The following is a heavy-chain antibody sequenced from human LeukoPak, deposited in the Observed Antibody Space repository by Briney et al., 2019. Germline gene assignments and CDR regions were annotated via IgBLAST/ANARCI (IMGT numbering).Heavy chain of an antibody. J-gene: IGHJ5*02. V-gene: IGHV4-34*01. CDR2: INHSGST. CDR1: GGSFSGCY. D-gene: IGHD6-6*01. Sequence: SETLSLTCAVYGGSFSGCYWSWIRQPPGKGLEWIGEINHSGSTNYNPPLKSRVTISVDTSKNQFSLKLSSVTAADTAVYYCARGRIAARPLNWFDPWGQGTLVTVSS. CDR3: ARGRIAARPLNWFDP.